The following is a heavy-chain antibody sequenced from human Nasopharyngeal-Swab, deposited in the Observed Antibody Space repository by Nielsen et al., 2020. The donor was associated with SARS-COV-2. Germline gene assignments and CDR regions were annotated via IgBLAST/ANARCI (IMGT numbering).Heavy chain of an antibody. Sequence: GESLKISCAASGFTFSSYEMNWVRKAPGKGLEWVSYISSSGSTIYYADSVKGRFAISRDNAKNSLYLQMNSLRAEDTAVYYCAREYSSSWAYYYYGMDVWGQGTTVTVSS. V-gene: IGHV3-48*03. CDR3: AREYSSSWAYYYYGMDV. CDR2: ISSSGSTI. J-gene: IGHJ6*02. CDR1: GFTFSSYE. D-gene: IGHD6-6*01.